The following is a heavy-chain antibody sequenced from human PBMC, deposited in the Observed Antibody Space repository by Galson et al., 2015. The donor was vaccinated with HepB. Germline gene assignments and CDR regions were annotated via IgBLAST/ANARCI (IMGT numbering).Heavy chain of an antibody. CDR2: ISGNDGRT. CDR1: GFTLDTYD. V-gene: IGHV3-23*01. CDR3: ARVGGAYHYDISGALLDF. J-gene: IGHJ4*02. Sequence: SLRLSCAASGFTLDTYDMTWVRQAPGKGLDWVSSISGNDGRTYYADSVKGRFTISRDVSKNTLSLQMHSLRADDTAVYYCARVGGAYHYDISGALLDFWGQGTLVSVSA. D-gene: IGHD3-22*01.